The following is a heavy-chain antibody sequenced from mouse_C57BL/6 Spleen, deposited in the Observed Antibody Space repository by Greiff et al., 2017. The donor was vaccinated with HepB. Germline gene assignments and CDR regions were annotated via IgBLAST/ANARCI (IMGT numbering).Heavy chain of an antibody. J-gene: IGHJ3*01. D-gene: IGHD2-14*01. CDR1: GFNIKDDY. Sequence: VQLKQSGAELVRPGASVKLSCTASGFNIKDDYMHWVKQRPEQGLEWIGWIDPENGDTEYASKFQGKATITADTSSNTAYLQLSSLTSEDTAVYYCTTDRDFAYWGQGTLVTVSA. CDR3: TTDRDFAY. V-gene: IGHV14-4*01. CDR2: IDPENGDT.